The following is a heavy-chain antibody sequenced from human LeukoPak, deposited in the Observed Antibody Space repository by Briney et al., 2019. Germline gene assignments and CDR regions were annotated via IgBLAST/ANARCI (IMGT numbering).Heavy chain of an antibody. CDR1: GGSFSGYY. CDR2: IYYSGST. CDR3: ARREITMIVVAPFDY. V-gene: IGHV4-34*01. Sequence: SETLSLTCAVYGGSFSGYYWSWIRQPPGKGLEWIGSIYYSGSTYYNPSLKSRVTISVDTSKNQFSLKLSSVTAADTAVYYCARREITMIVVAPFDYWGQGTLVTVSS. J-gene: IGHJ4*02. D-gene: IGHD3-22*01.